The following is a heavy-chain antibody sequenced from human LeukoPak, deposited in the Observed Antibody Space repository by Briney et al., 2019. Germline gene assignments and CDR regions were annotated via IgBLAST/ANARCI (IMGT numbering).Heavy chain of an antibody. V-gene: IGHV3-15*01. Sequence: GGSLRLSCAASGFTFENEWMSWVRQAPGKGLEWVGRVKGYNASGRAHYAARVKGRVILSRYTRKNMLSLQMDSLKTEDTAVYFCTLKQGWGAGSYFLAYWGEGALLTVPS. CDR2: VKGYNASGRA. D-gene: IGHD3-10*01. CDR1: GFTFENEW. J-gene: IGHJ4*02. CDR3: TLKQGWGAGSYFLAY.